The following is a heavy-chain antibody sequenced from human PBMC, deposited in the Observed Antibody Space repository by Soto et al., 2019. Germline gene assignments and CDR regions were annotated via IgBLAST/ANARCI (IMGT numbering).Heavy chain of an antibody. CDR3: ATARIDS. CDR2: IKQDGSER. J-gene: IGHJ4*02. V-gene: IGHV3-7*01. Sequence: GGSLRLSCVASGLRFSTYWLSWVRQAPGKGLEWVANIKQDGSERYYAGSVKGRFTISRDNAKNSVYIQMHSLTVEDTAFYYCATARIDSWGQGTLVTVSS. CDR1: GLRFSTYW.